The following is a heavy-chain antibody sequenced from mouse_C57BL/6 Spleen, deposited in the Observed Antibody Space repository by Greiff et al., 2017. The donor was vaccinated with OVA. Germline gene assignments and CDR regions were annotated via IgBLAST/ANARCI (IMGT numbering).Heavy chain of an antibody. Sequence: VKLQESGAELVRPGTSVKVSCKASGYAFTNYLIEWVKQRPGQGLEWIGVINPGSGGTNYNEKFKGKATLTADKSSSTAYMQLSSLTSEDSAVYFCARSGNGSSSGFAYWGQGTLVTVSA. CDR3: ARSGNGSSSGFAY. CDR1: GYAFTNYL. CDR2: INPGSGGT. J-gene: IGHJ3*01. V-gene: IGHV1-54*01. D-gene: IGHD1-1*01.